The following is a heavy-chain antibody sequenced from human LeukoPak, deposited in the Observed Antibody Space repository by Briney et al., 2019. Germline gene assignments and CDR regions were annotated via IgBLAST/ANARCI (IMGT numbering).Heavy chain of an antibody. CDR3: ARASGDIVETATMGSY. V-gene: IGHV3-21*01. CDR2: ISSSSSSI. CDR1: GFPFNSYS. Sequence: PGGSLRLSCTASGFPFNSYSMNWVRQAPGKGLEWVSSISSSSSSIYYADSVKGRFTISRDNAKNSLYRQMNSLRAEDTAVYYCARASGDIVETATMGSYWGQGTLATVSS. D-gene: IGHD5-18*01. J-gene: IGHJ4*02.